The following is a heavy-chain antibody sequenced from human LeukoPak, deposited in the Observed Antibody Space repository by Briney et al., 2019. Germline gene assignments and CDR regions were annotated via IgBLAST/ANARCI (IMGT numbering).Heavy chain of an antibody. D-gene: IGHD3-10*01. CDR3: DRAKEITMVRGLIITFYFNY. V-gene: IGHV4-30-2*01. CDR1: GASISSGGYS. CDR2: IYYSGST. Sequence: SQTLSLTCAVSGASISSGGYSWTWIRQPPGKGLEWIGNIYYSGSTDYNPSLKSRVTMSVDRSKNQFSLNLSSVTAADTAVYYCDRAKEITMVRGLIITFYFNYWGQGTLVTVSS. J-gene: IGHJ4*02.